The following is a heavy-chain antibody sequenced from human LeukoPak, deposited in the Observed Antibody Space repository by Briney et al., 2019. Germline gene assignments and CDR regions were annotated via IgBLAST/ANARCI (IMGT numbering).Heavy chain of an antibody. CDR3: ARHYCSSTSCFYNWFDP. D-gene: IGHD2-2*01. Sequence: PSETLSLTCTLSGDPINSYYWSGMPQPPGKGLEGIGYLYYSGSTNYNPSLMSRVTISVDTSKNQFSLKLSSVTAADTAVYYCARHYCSSTSCFYNWFDPWGQGTLVTVSS. J-gene: IGHJ5*02. V-gene: IGHV4-59*08. CDR1: GDPINSYY. CDR2: LYYSGST.